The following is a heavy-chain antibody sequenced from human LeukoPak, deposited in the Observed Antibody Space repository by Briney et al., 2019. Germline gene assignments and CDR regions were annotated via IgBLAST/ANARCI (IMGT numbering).Heavy chain of an antibody. D-gene: IGHD3-22*01. CDR1: GGSFSGYY. V-gene: IGHV4-34*01. J-gene: IGHJ6*02. CDR3: ARRGPYYYDSSGYYSTYYYYGMDV. Sequence: PSETLSLTCAVYGGSFSGYYWSWIRQPPGKGLEWIGEINHSGSTNYNPSLKSRVTISVDTSKNQFSLKLSSVTAADTAVYYCARRGPYYYDSSGYYSTYYYYGMDVWGQGTTVTVSS. CDR2: INHSGST.